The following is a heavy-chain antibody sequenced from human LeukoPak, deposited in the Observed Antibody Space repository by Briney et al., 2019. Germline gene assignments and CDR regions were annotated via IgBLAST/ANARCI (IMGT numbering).Heavy chain of an antibody. CDR1: GFTFSSYS. CDR3: ARDTRGFGY. V-gene: IGHV3-48*01. J-gene: IGHJ4*02. CDR2: ISTGSSTT. Sequence: GGSLRLSCAASGFTFSSYSMIWVRQAPGKGREWVSYISTGSSTTYYADSVRGRFTISRDNAKNSLYLQMNSLRAEDTAVYYCARDTRGFGYWGQGTLVTVSS. D-gene: IGHD1-1*01.